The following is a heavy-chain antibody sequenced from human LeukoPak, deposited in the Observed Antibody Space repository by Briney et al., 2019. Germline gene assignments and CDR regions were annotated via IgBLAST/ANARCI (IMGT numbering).Heavy chain of an antibody. J-gene: IGHJ4*02. CDR2: VWYDGSNK. D-gene: IGHD6-13*01. CDR1: GFTLSSYG. V-gene: IGHV3-33*01. CDR3: AREGSRWAFDY. Sequence: GGSLRLSCAASGFTLSSYGMHWVRQAPGKGLEWVAVVWYDGSNKYYVDSVKGRFTISRDNSKNTLYLQMNSLRAEDTAVYYCAREGSRWAFDYWGQGTLVTGSS.